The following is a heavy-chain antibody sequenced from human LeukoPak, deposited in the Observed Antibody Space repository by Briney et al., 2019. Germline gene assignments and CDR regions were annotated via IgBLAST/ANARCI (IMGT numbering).Heavy chain of an antibody. CDR2: IKEDGSEK. D-gene: IGHD4-17*01. Sequence: PGGSLRLSCAASGFTFSNYWMSWVRQAPGKGLEWVANIKEDGSEKYYMDSVKGRFTISRDNAKNSLYLQMNSLRADDTAVYYCAREGFDDYGDYYGMDVWGQGTTVTVSS. CDR1: GFTFSNYW. V-gene: IGHV3-7*03. J-gene: IGHJ6*02. CDR3: AREGFDDYGDYYGMDV.